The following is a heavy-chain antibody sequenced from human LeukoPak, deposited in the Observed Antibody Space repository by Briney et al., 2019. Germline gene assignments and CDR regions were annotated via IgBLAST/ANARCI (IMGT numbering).Heavy chain of an antibody. Sequence: PGGSLRLSCAASGFTFSSYAMSWVRQAPGKGLEWVSAISGSGGSTYYADSVKGRFTISRDNSKNTLYLQMNSLRAEDTAVYYCANGGSSPPTMYGGDAFDIWGQGTMVTVSS. D-gene: IGHD3-10*02. J-gene: IGHJ3*02. CDR2: ISGSGGST. CDR3: ANGGSSPPTMYGGDAFDI. V-gene: IGHV3-23*01. CDR1: GFTFSSYA.